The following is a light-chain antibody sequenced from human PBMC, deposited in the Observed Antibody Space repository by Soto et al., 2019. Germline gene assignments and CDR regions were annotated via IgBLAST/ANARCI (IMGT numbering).Light chain of an antibody. J-gene: IGKJ1*01. CDR2: GGS. CDR3: QQCDDWPRT. CDR1: QNVGNN. Sequence: EIVMTQSPATLSVSPGERATLSCRASQNVGNNLAWYQQKPGQPPRLLIHGGSTRATGIPARFSGSGSGTEFALTISSLQSEDFAVYYCQQCDDWPRTFGQGTKVEIK. V-gene: IGKV3-15*01.